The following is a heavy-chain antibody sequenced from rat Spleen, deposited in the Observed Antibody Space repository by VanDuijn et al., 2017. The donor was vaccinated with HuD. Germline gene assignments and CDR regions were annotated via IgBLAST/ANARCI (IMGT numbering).Heavy chain of an antibody. Sequence: EVQLVESGGGLVQPGRSLKISCAASGFIFSDYAMAWVRQAPKKGLEWVAAITPGGDNSYYRDSVKGRFTISRDDAKSTLYLQMGSLRSEDSATYYCTRDRILRSTGFDYWGQGVMVTVSS. J-gene: IGHJ2*01. V-gene: IGHV5-25*01. D-gene: IGHD1-6*01. CDR1: GFIFSDYA. CDR2: ITPGGDNS. CDR3: TRDRILRSTGFDY.